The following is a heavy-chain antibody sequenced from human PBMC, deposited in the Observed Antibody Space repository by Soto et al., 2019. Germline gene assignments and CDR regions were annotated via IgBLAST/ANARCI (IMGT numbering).Heavy chain of an antibody. CDR3: ARGGSYYYYYGMDV. CDR2: INHSGST. CDR1: GGSFNGYY. J-gene: IGHJ6*02. Sequence: QVQLQQWGAGLLKPSETLSLTCAVYGGSFNGYYWSWIRQPPGKGLEWIGEINHSGSTNYNPSLKSRVTISVDTSKNQFSLKLSSVTAADTAVYYCARGGSYYYYYGMDVWGQGTTVTVSS. V-gene: IGHV4-34*01. D-gene: IGHD6-25*01.